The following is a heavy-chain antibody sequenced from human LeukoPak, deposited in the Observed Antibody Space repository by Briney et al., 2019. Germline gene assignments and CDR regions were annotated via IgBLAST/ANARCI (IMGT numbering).Heavy chain of an antibody. J-gene: IGHJ4*02. CDR3: ARARTYCSGGSCYSYFDY. CDR1: GFTFSSYW. D-gene: IGHD2-15*01. Sequence: GGSLRHSCAASGFTFSSYWMSWVRQAPGKGLEWVANIKQDGSEKYYVDSVKGRFTISRDNAKNSLYLQMNSLRAEDTAVYYCARARTYCSGGSCYSYFDYWGQGTLVTVSS. CDR2: IKQDGSEK. V-gene: IGHV3-7*01.